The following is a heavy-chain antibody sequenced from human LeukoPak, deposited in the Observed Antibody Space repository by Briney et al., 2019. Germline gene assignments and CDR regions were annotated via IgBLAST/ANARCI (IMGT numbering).Heavy chain of an antibody. CDR3: ARQAGTMVRHFDY. Sequence: PSETLSLTCTVSGGSNSSSSYYWGWIRQPPGKGLEWIGSIYYSGSTYYNPSLKSRVTISVDTSKNQFSLKLSSVTAADTAVYYCARQAGTMVRHFDYWGQGTLVTVSS. CDR2: IYYSGST. CDR1: GGSNSSSSYY. V-gene: IGHV4-39*01. J-gene: IGHJ4*02. D-gene: IGHD3-10*01.